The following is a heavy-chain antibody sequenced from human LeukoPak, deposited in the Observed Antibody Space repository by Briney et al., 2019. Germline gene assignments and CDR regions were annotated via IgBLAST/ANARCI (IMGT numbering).Heavy chain of an antibody. J-gene: IGHJ4*02. CDR1: GGSISSSSYY. D-gene: IGHD4-11*01. Sequence: SETLSLTCTVSGGSISSSSYYWGWIRQPPEKGLEWIGSIYYTGGTNYSPSLKSRVTMFVDTSKNQFSLKLSPVTAADTAVYYCARHGGTRITLVEVYYFDSWGQGNLVTVSS. CDR3: ARHGGTRITLVEVYYFDS. CDR2: IYYTGGT. V-gene: IGHV4-39*01.